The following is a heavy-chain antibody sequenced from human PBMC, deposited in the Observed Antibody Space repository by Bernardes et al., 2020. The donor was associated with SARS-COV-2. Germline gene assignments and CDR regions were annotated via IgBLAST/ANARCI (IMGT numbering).Heavy chain of an antibody. D-gene: IGHD1-1*01. J-gene: IGHJ4*02. Sequence: ASVKVSCKNSGYTFTMYTITWVRQAPGQGLEWMGWISTYNGDTKIAQKFQDRVSMTTDTSTNTAYMELRSLRADDTAVYYCAKDRGSVKTGFDYWGQGTQVTVSS. CDR2: ISTYNGDT. V-gene: IGHV1-18*04. CDR3: AKDRGSVKTGFDY. CDR1: GYTFTMYT.